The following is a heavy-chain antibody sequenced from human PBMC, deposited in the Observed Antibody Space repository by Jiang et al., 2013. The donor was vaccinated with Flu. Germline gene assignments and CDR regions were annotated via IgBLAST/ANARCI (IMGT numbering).Heavy chain of an antibody. Sequence: GAEVKKPGASVKVSCKASGYTFTAYAMHWVRQAPGQGLEWMGWINVVNGDTKYSQKFQGRVTITRDTSASTVYMELSSLRSEDTAVFYCVRDVSGSYSKPCWGQGTLVTVSS. V-gene: IGHV1-3*01. CDR3: VRDVSGSYSKPC. CDR2: INVVNGDT. CDR1: GYTFTAYA. D-gene: IGHD1-26*01. J-gene: IGHJ4*02.